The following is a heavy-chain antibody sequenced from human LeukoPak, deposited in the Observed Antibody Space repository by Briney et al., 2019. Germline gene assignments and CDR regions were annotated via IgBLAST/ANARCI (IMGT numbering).Heavy chain of an antibody. V-gene: IGHV1-8*01. D-gene: IGHD5-24*01. CDR2: MNPNSGNT. Sequence: ASVKVSCKASGYTFTSYDIKWVRQATGQGLEWMGWMNPNSGNTGYAQKFQGRVTMTRNTSISTAYMELSSLRSEDTAVYYCARFTQRSWLQTLRYYYGMDVWGQGTTVTVSS. CDR3: ARFTQRSWLQTLRYYYGMDV. J-gene: IGHJ6*02. CDR1: GYTFTSYD.